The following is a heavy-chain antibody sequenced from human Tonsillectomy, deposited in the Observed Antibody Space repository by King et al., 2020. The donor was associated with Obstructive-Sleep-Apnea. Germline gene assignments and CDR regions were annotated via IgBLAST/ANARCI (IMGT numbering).Heavy chain of an antibody. CDR2: IISSTSTI. V-gene: IGHV3-48*04. Sequence: VQLVESGGGLVQPGGSLRLSCAASGFIFSSYSMDWVRQAPGKGLEWVSYIISSTSTIYYADSVKGRFTISRDNAKNSLYLQMNSLRAEDTAVYYCAGMTQTDAFDIWGQGTMVTVSS. CDR1: GFIFSSYS. CDR3: AGMTQTDAFDI. J-gene: IGHJ3*02.